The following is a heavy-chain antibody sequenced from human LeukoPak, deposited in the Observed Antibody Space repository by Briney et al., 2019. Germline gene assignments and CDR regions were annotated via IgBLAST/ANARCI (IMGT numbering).Heavy chain of an antibody. J-gene: IGHJ4*02. V-gene: IGHV3-21*01. D-gene: IGHD6-19*01. CDR1: GFTLSTYS. Sequence: GGSLRLSCAGSGFTLSTYSINWVRQAPGKGLEWVSSISSSSSYIYYADSVKGRFTISRDNAKNSVYLQMNSLRAEDTAVYYCAKRAVAGTGRAFDYWGQGTLVTVSS. CDR3: AKRAVAGTGRAFDY. CDR2: ISSSSSYI.